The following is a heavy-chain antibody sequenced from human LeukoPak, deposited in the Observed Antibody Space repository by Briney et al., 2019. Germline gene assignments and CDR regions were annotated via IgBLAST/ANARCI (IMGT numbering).Heavy chain of an antibody. D-gene: IGHD6-13*01. CDR3: ARDQRDRIAPDP. CDR1: GGTFSSYA. CDR2: IIPILDMT. J-gene: IGHJ5*02. Sequence: SAKVSCKASGGTFSSYAISWVRQAPGQGLEWMGRIIPILDMTNYAQKFQGRVTITADKSTSTAYMELSSLRSEDTAVYYCARDQRDRIAPDPWGQGTLVTVSS. V-gene: IGHV1-69*04.